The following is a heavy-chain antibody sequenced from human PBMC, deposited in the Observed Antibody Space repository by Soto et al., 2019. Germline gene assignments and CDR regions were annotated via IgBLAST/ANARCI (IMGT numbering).Heavy chain of an antibody. Sequence: SATLSVTCSVSGDSISNSRFYWAWVRQPPGEGLEWIGSIYHTGNAYYNPSLKSRVTISVDTSKNPFSLKLTSVTAADAALKYCEGLAGYCSSNGCYGDYAMDVWGQGTTVTVSS. D-gene: IGHD2-2*01. J-gene: IGHJ6*02. CDR2: IYHTGNA. CDR1: GDSISNSRFY. CDR3: EGLAGYCSSNGCYGDYAMDV. V-gene: IGHV4-39*01.